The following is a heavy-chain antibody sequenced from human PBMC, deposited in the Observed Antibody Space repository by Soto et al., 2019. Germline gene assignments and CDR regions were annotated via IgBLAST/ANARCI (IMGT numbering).Heavy chain of an antibody. CDR3: AKEGGFGIYYYYGMDV. Sequence: GSLRLSCAASGFTFSSYAMSWVRQAPGKGLEWVSAISGSGGSTYYADSVKGRVTISRDNSKNTLYLQMNSLRAEDTAVYYCAKEGGFGIYYYYGMDVWGQGTTVTVSS. CDR1: GFTFSSYA. CDR2: ISGSGGST. V-gene: IGHV3-23*01. J-gene: IGHJ6*02. D-gene: IGHD3-10*01.